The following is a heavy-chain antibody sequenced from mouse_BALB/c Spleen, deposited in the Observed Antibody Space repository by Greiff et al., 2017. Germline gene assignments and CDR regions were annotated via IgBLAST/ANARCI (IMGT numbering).Heavy chain of an antibody. CDR2: IDPANGDT. CDR1: GFNIKDTY. J-gene: IGHJ4*01. Sequence: VQLQQSGAELVKPGASVKLSCTASGFNIKDTYMHWVKQRPEQGLEWIGRIDPANGDTKYDPKFQGKATITADTSSNTAYLQLSSLTSEDTAVYYCARPLVGAMDYWGQGTSVTVSS. CDR3: ARPLVGAMDY. V-gene: IGHV14-3*02. D-gene: IGHD2-10*02.